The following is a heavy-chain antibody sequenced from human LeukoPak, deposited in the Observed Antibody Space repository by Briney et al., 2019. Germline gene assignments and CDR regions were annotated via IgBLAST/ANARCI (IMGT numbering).Heavy chain of an antibody. CDR1: GFTFSSYS. V-gene: IGHV3-21*01. CDR3: AREPGIAAAGNYYYYYMDV. J-gene: IGHJ6*03. Sequence: PGGSLRLSCAASGFTFSSYSMNWVRQAPGKGLEWVSSISSSSYIYYADSVKGRFTISRDNAKNSLYLQMNSLRAEDTAVYYCAREPGIAAAGNYYYYYMDVWGKGTTVTVSS. CDR2: ISSSSYI. D-gene: IGHD6-13*01.